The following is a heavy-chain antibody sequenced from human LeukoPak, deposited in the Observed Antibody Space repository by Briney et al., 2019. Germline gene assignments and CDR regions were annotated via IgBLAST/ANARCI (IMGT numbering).Heavy chain of an antibody. Sequence: PSETLSLTCTVSGGSISSYYWSWIRQPPGKGLEWIGYIYYSGSTNYNPSLKSRVTISVDTSKNQFSLKLSSVTAADTAVYYCARKGELLRGESNWFDPWGQGTLVTVSS. CDR1: GGSISSYY. D-gene: IGHD1-26*01. CDR2: IYYSGST. CDR3: ARKGELLRGESNWFDP. V-gene: IGHV4-59*12. J-gene: IGHJ5*02.